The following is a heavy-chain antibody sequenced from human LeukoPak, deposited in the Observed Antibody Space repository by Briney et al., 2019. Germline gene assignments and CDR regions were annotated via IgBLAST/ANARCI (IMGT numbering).Heavy chain of an antibody. CDR1: GGSISSGSYY. D-gene: IGHD5-24*01. V-gene: IGHV4-39*07. J-gene: IGHJ3*02. Sequence: SETLSLTCTVSGGSISSGSYYWGWIRQPPGKGLEWIGSIYYSGSTYYNPSLKSRVTISVDTSKNQFSLKLSSVTAADMAVYYCARDVGERWLQYPDIWGQGTMVTVSS. CDR2: IYYSGST. CDR3: ARDVGERWLQYPDI.